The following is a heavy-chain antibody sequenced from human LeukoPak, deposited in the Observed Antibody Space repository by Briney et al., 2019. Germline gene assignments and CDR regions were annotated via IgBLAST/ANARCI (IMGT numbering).Heavy chain of an antibody. CDR2: IYHSRST. CDR1: GGSISSSNW. CDR3: ARSDYHNSGSHTVFDAFDI. D-gene: IGHD3-10*01. Sequence: SGTLSLTCAVSGGSISSSNWWSWVRQPPGKGLEWIGEIYHSRSTNYNPSLKSRVTISVDKSKNQFSLKLSSVTAADTAVYYCARSDYHNSGSHTVFDAFDIWGQGTRVTVSS. J-gene: IGHJ3*02. V-gene: IGHV4-4*02.